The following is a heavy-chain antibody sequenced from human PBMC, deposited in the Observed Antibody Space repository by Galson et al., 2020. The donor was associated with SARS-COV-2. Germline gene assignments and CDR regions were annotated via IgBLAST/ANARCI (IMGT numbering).Heavy chain of an antibody. V-gene: IGHV4-61*03. CDR2: IHSRGST. CDR3: ARSPEYCMDV. CDR1: GGSVSGGSHY. J-gene: IGHJ6*03. Sequence: SETLSLTCTVSGGSVSGGSHYWNWIRQSPGKGLEWIGYIHSRGSTKYNPSVNVDSRVTMSIDASKNHFSLNLNYVTAADTALYYCARSPEYCMDVWGNGTTVTVSS.